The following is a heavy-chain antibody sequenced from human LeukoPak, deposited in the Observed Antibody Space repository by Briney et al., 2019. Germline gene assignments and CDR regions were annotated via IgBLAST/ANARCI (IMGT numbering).Heavy chain of an antibody. Sequence: GGSLRLSCAVYGFLFSDYWMDWVRQPPGKGLEWVANIKEDGSEKYYVDSVKGRFTISRDNAKNSLYLQMNNLRAEDTAVYYCSMRLDYCGRGTLVTVSS. CDR2: IKEDGSEK. CDR1: GFLFSDYW. CDR3: SMRLDY. J-gene: IGHJ4*02. V-gene: IGHV3-7*01.